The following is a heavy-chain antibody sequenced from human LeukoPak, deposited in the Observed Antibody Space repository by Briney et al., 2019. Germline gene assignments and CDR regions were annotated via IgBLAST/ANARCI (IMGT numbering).Heavy chain of an antibody. V-gene: IGHV3-23*01. CDR2: ISGSGGST. CDR1: GFTFSSYA. CDR3: AKSIITMVRGVTSLDY. D-gene: IGHD3-10*01. J-gene: IGHJ4*02. Sequence: GGSLRLSCAASGFTFSSYAMSWVRQAPGKGLEWVSAISGSGGSTYYADSVKGRFTISRDNSKNTLYLQMNSLRAEDTAVYYCAKSIITMVRGVTSLDYWGQGTLVTVSS.